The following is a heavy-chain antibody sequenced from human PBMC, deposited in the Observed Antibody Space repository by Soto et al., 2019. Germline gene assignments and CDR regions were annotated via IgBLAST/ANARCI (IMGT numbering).Heavy chain of an antibody. CDR2: ISYDGSNK. D-gene: IGHD1-26*01. CDR3: AKTSGEDYYYGMDV. Sequence: GGSLRLSCAASGFTFSSYGMHWVRQAPGKGLEWVAVISYDGSNKYYADSVKGRFTISRDNSKNTLYLQMNSLRAEDTAVYYCAKTSGEDYYYGMDVWGQGTTVTVSS. V-gene: IGHV3-30*18. J-gene: IGHJ6*02. CDR1: GFTFSSYG.